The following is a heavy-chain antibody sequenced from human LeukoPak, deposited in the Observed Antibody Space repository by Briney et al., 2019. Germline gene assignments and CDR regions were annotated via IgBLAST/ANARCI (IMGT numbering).Heavy chain of an antibody. CDR1: GFTFDDYG. CDR3: ATVYDSSGGPDDY. Sequence: PGGSLRLSCAASGFTFDDYGMSWVRQAQGKGLEWVSGINWNGGRTGYADSVKGRFTISRDNAKNSLYLQMNSLRAEDTALYYCATVYDSSGGPDDYWGQGTLVTVSS. J-gene: IGHJ4*02. D-gene: IGHD3-22*01. V-gene: IGHV3-20*04. CDR2: INWNGGRT.